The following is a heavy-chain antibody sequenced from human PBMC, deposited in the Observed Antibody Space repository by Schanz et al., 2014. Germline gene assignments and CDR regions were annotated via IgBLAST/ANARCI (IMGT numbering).Heavy chain of an antibody. CDR2: IKQDESEK. D-gene: IGHD2-8*01. CDR1: GFTFSNYW. Sequence: EVQLVESGGGLVQPGGSLRLSCVASGFTFSNYWMTWVRQAPGKGLEWVANIKQDESEKYYVDSVKGRFTISRDNAKNSLILHMNSLRAEDTAVYYCVRDILNRVYESRSPWGQGTLVTVSS. CDR3: VRDILNRVYESRSP. J-gene: IGHJ5*02. V-gene: IGHV3-7*04.